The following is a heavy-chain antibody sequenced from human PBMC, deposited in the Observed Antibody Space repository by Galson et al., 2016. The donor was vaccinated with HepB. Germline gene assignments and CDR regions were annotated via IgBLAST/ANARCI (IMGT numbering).Heavy chain of an antibody. D-gene: IGHD2-15*01. Sequence: SLRLSCAASGLTFSRCDMHWVRQATGKGLEWVSAIGTAGDTYYPGSVRGRFTISRENSKNSLYLQMNSLTAGDTAVYYCARGKFDCRGGTCHYYGMDVWGKGTTVTVSS. V-gene: IGHV3-13*01. CDR1: GLTFSRCD. CDR2: IGTAGDT. CDR3: ARGKFDCRGGTCHYYGMDV. J-gene: IGHJ6*04.